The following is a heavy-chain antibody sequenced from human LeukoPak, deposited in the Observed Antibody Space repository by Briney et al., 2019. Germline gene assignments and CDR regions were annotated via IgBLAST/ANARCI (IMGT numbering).Heavy chain of an antibody. V-gene: IGHV3-7*01. Sequence: GGSLRLSCAASGFTFSGYWMSWVRQAPGQGLEWVANINQDGSEKYYVDSVKGRFTISRDNAKNSLFLQMGSLRVEDTAVEYCARESTAGYNSSWYGFRNWGQGTLVSVSS. D-gene: IGHD6-13*01. CDR3: ARESTAGYNSSWYGFRN. J-gene: IGHJ1*01. CDR2: INQDGSEK. CDR1: GFTFSGYW.